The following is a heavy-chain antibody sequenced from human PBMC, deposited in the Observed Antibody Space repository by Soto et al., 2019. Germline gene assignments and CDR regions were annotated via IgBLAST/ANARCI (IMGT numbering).Heavy chain of an antibody. CDR3: SRATSFSGHHGY. J-gene: IGHJ4*02. D-gene: IGHD2-8*02. Sequence: QLQLQESGPGLVKPSQTLSLACTVSGGSFSSGGYYWSWIRQLPGKGLEWIGYIYYSGSSYYNPSLKSRFTISLDTYKNQFSVKLSSVTAADTAVYYCSRATSFSGHHGYWGQGTLVTVSS. CDR2: IYYSGSS. V-gene: IGHV4-31*03. CDR1: GGSFSSGGYY.